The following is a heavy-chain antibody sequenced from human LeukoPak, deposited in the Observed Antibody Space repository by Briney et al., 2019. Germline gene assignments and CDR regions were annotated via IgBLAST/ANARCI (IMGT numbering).Heavy chain of an antibody. CDR3: AKDNSPYYGSGIPIDY. D-gene: IGHD3-10*01. CDR2: IRYDGSNK. J-gene: IGHJ4*02. V-gene: IGHV3-30*02. Sequence: GGSLRLSCAASGFTFSSYGMHWVRQAPGKGLEWVAFIRYDGSNKYYADSVKGRFTISRDNSKNTLYLQMNSLRAEDTAVYYCAKDNSPYYGSGIPIDYWGQGTLVTVSS. CDR1: GFTFSSYG.